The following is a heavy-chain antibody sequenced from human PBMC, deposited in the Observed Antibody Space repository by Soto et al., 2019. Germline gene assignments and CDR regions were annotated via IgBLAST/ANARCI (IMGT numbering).Heavy chain of an antibody. CDR1: GGSISSGGYY. CDR2: IYYSGST. CDR3: AINLAAAAAFDY. V-gene: IGHV4-31*03. D-gene: IGHD6-13*01. J-gene: IGHJ4*02. Sequence: QVQLQESGPGLVKPSQTLSLTCTVSGGSISSGGYYWSWIRQHPGKGLEWIGYIYYSGSTYYNPSLKRRVTISVDPSKNQFSLKLSSVTAADTAVYYWAINLAAAAAFDYWGQGTLVTVSS.